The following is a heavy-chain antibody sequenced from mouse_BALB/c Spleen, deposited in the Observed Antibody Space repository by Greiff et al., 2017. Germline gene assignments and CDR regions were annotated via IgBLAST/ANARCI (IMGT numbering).Heavy chain of an antibody. J-gene: IGHJ3*01. Sequence: VHLKQSGAELVRSGASVKLSCTASGFNIKDYYMHWVKQRPEQGLEWIGWIDPENGDTEYAPKFQGKATMTADTSSNTAYLQHSSLTSEDTAVYYCNGMDTTTGFAYWGQGTMVTVAA. D-gene: IGHD2-2*01. CDR3: NGMDTTTGFAY. CDR2: IDPENGDT. V-gene: IGHV14-4*02. CDR1: GFNIKDYY.